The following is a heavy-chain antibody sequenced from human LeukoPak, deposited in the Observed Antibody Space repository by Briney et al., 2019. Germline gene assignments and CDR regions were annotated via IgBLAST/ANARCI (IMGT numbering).Heavy chain of an antibody. CDR3: ASTVTTAY. J-gene: IGHJ4*02. V-gene: IGHV3-48*03. CDR2: ISSSGSTI. D-gene: IGHD4-17*01. Sequence: PGGSLRLSCAASGFTFSSYEMNWVRQAPGKGLEWVSCISSSGSTIYYADSVKGRFTISRDNAKNSLYLQMNSLRAEDTAVHYCASTVTTAYWGQGTLVTVSS. CDR1: GFTFSSYE.